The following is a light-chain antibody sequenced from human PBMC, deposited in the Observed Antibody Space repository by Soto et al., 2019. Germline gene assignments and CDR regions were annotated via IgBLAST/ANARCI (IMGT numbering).Light chain of an antibody. V-gene: IGKV3-20*01. CDR1: QSVGSSY. CDR2: GAS. J-gene: IGKJ1*01. Sequence: EIVLTQSPGTLSLSPGERVTLSCRASQSVGSSYLAWYQQQPGQAPRLVIYGASDRATGTPDRFSGSGSGTDFTLTISRLEPEDFAVYYCQQYGSSPRMFGQGTKVDIK. CDR3: QQYGSSPRM.